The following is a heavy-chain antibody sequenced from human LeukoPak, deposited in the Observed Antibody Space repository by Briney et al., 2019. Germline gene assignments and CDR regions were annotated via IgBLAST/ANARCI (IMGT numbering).Heavy chain of an antibody. V-gene: IGHV4-59*01. CDR2: IYYSGST. D-gene: IGHD3-9*01. CDR3: ARDVGPYYDILTGYYGGYYFDY. CDR1: GGSISSYY. Sequence: SETLSLTCTVSGGSISSYYWSWIRQPPGKGLEWIGYIYYSGSTNYNPSLKSRVTISVDTSKNQFSLKLSSVTAADTAVYYCARDVGPYYDILTGYYGGYYFDYWGQGALVTVSS. J-gene: IGHJ4*02.